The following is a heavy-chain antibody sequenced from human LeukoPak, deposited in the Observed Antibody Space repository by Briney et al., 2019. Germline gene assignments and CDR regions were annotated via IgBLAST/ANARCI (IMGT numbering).Heavy chain of an antibody. CDR2: ISKSDDRT. CDR1: GFTLSGYD. CDR3: AKDTFTFDGDYGDT. D-gene: IGHD4-17*01. Sequence: GGSLRLSCVASGFTLSGYDMTWVRQRPGKGLEWVSSISKSDDRTYYADSVKGRFTISRDNSKSTVYLQMSSLRAEDTAVYYCAKDTFTFDGDYGDTWGQGTLDTVSS. V-gene: IGHV3-23*01. J-gene: IGHJ4*02.